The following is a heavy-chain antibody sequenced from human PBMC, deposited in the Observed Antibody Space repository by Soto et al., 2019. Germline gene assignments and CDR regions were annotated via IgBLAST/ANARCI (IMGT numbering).Heavy chain of an antibody. CDR1: GYTFTSYA. D-gene: IGHD5-18*01. J-gene: IGHJ6*02. CDR3: ARGGGGYSIPRYYYYGMDV. V-gene: IGHV1-3*01. CDR2: INAGNGNT. Sequence: ASVKVSCKASGYTFTSYAMHWVRQAPGQRLEWMGWINAGNGNTKYSQKFQGRVTITRDTSASTAYMELSSLRSEDTAVYYCARGGGGYSIPRYYYYGMDVWGQGTTVTVSS.